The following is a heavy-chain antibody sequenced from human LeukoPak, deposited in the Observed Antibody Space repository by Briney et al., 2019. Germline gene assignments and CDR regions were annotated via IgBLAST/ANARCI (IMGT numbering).Heavy chain of an antibody. V-gene: IGHV3-23*01. J-gene: IGHJ4*02. D-gene: IGHD5-24*01. CDR1: GFTFINYA. CDR3: AKTYQLISYFDC. CDR2: ISGSGGST. Sequence: GGSLRLSCAASGFTFINYAMTWVRQAPGKGLEWVSGISGSGGSTYYADSVKGRFTISRDNSKNTLYLQMKSLRAEDTAVYYCAKTYQLISYFDCWGQGTLVTVSS.